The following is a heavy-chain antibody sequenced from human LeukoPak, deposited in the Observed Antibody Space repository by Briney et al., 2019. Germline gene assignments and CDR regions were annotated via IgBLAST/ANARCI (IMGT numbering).Heavy chain of an antibody. J-gene: IGHJ4*02. CDR3: AREEPAAIGGFDY. CDR2: IYHSGST. CDR1: GGSISSGGYY. Sequence: SETLSLTCTVSGGSISSGGYYWSWIRQPPGKGLEWIGYIYHSGSTYYNPSLKSRVTISVDRSKNQFSLKLSSVTAADTAVYYCAREEPAAIGGFDYWGQGTLVTASS. V-gene: IGHV4-30-2*01. D-gene: IGHD2-2*01.